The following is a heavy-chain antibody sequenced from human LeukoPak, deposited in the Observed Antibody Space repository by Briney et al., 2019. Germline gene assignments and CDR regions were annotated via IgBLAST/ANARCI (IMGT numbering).Heavy chain of an antibody. Sequence: AGSLRLSCAASGFTFSSFSMTWVRQAPGKGLEWVSSIIVSGTTYYADSVKGRFTISRDSFRGTLFLQMDSLRVEDTAVYFCAKGSVGNADFASWGQGALVTVSS. D-gene: IGHD6-25*01. CDR2: IIVSGTT. CDR3: AKGSVGNADFAS. J-gene: IGHJ4*02. CDR1: GFTFSSFS. V-gene: IGHV3-23*01.